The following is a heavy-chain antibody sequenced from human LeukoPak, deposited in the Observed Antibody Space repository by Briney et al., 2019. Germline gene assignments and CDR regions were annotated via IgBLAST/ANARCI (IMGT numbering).Heavy chain of an antibody. V-gene: IGHV4-61*02. Sequence: PSQTLSLTCTVSGGSISSGSYYWSWLRQPAGKGLEWIGRIYTSGSTNYNPSLKSRVTISVDTSKNQFSLKRSSVTAADTAVYYCARDRGYSGWYESLFDYWGQGTLVTVSS. J-gene: IGHJ4*02. CDR1: GGSISSGSYY. D-gene: IGHD6-19*01. CDR2: IYTSGST. CDR3: ARDRGYSGWYESLFDY.